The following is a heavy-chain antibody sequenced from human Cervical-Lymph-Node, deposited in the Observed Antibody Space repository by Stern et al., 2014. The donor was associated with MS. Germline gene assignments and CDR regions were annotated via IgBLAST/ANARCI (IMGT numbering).Heavy chain of an antibody. Sequence: VQLEESGGGVVQPGRSLRLSCAASGFIFRSYGMHWVRQAPGKGLEWVAGISYDGSNEHYADSVKGRFTISRDNAKSTFYLQMNSLRAEDTAVYYCAKSPTAGNSRFFSDWFDPWGQGTLVIVSS. J-gene: IGHJ5*02. CDR2: ISYDGSNE. CDR1: GFIFRSYG. V-gene: IGHV3-30*18. CDR3: AKSPTAGNSRFFSDWFDP. D-gene: IGHD4-23*01.